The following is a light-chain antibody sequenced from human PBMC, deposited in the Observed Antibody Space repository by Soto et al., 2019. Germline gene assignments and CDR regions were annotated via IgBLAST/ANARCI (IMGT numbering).Light chain of an antibody. Sequence: EIVMTHPPATLSVSPGEGATLSCRASQSVGSSLAWYQQKPGQAPRLLIYDASTRATGIPARFSGSGSETDFTLTITSLEPEDFAVYYCQQRNNGPPITFGQGTRLEIK. CDR2: DAS. J-gene: IGKJ5*01. CDR3: QQRNNGPPIT. CDR1: QSVGSS. V-gene: IGKV3-11*01.